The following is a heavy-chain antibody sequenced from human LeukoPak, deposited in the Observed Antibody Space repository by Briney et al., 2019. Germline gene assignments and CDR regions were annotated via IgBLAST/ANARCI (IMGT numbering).Heavy chain of an antibody. Sequence: GGSLRLSCAASGFTFSGSAMHWVRQASGKGLEWVGRIRSKANSYATAYVASVKGRFTISRDDSKNTAYLQMNSLKTEDTAVYYCTRPVVTDTFDIWGQGTMVTVSS. V-gene: IGHV3-73*01. D-gene: IGHD2-21*02. J-gene: IGHJ3*02. CDR2: IRSKANSYAT. CDR3: TRPVVTDTFDI. CDR1: GFTFSGSA.